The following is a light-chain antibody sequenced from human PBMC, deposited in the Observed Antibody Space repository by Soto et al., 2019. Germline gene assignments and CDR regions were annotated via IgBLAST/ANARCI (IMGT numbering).Light chain of an antibody. Sequence: QSVLTQPASVSGSPGQSITISCTGTSSDVGGYNYVSWYQQHPGKVPKLMIYEXSXRPSGVSYRFSGSKSGNTASLTISGLQPEDEADYYCSSYTSITTFYVFGTGTKVTVL. CDR3: SSYTSITTFYV. CDR2: EXS. J-gene: IGLJ1*01. V-gene: IGLV2-14*01. CDR1: SSDVGGYNY.